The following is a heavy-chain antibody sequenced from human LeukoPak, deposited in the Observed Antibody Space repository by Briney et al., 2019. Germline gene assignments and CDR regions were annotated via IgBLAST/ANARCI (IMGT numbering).Heavy chain of an antibody. CDR1: GFTLSNYW. Sequence: GGSLRLSCAASGFTLSNYWMTWVRQAPGKGLEWVAIINQDGSEKYYLDSVKGRFTISNDNAKNSLLLQMNSLRAEDTAVYYCARPYIATALDYWGQGALVTVSS. V-gene: IGHV3-7*03. D-gene: IGHD2-21*01. J-gene: IGHJ4*02. CDR2: INQDGSEK. CDR3: ARPYIATALDY.